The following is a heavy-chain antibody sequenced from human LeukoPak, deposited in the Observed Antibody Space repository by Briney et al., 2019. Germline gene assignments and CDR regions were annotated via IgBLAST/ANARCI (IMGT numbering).Heavy chain of an antibody. J-gene: IGHJ4*02. V-gene: IGHV3-23*01. CDR2: ISGSGGST. CDR3: AKDRLRYSSHPRDY. CDR1: GFTFSSYA. D-gene: IGHD6-19*01. Sequence: NPGGSLRLSCAASGFTFSSYAMSWVRQAPGKGLEWVSAISGSGGSTYYADSVKGRFTISRDNSKNTLYLQMSSLRAEDTAVYYCAKDRLRYSSHPRDYWGQGTLVTVSS.